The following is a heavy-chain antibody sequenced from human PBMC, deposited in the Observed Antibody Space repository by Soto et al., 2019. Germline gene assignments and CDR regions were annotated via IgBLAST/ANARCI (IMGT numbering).Heavy chain of an antibody. Sequence: PGESLKISCKGSEYSFSTFWIGWVRQMPGKGLEWMGIIYPSDSDTRYSPSFQGQVTISADKSSRTAYLQWSSLKASDSAMYYCARLPQDYYYHGMDVWGQGTKVTVSS. CDR1: EYSFSTFW. CDR3: ARLPQDYYYHGMDV. J-gene: IGHJ6*02. CDR2: IYPSDSDT. V-gene: IGHV5-51*01.